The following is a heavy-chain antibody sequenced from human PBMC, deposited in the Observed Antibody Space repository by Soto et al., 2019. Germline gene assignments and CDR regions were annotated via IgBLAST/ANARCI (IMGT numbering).Heavy chain of an antibody. V-gene: IGHV1-46*03. D-gene: IGHD6-19*01. CDR3: ARAGLDAVAGIV. CDR1: GYTFTSYY. CDR2: INPSGGST. Sequence: QVQLVQSGAEVKKPGASVKVSCKASGYTFTSYYMHWVRQAPGQGLEWMGIINPSGGSTSYAQKFQGRVTMTRATSTSTVYMELSSLRSEDTAVYSCARAGLDAVAGIVWGQGTLVTVSS. J-gene: IGHJ4*02.